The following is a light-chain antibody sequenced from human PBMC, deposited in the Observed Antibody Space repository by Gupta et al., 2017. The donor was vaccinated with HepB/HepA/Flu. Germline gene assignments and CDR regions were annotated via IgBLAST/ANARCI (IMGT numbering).Light chain of an antibody. CDR2: VAS. CDR3: HQYGTSPLT. V-gene: IGKV3-20*01. J-gene: IGKJ1*01. Sequence: ENVLTQSPGTLSLSPGETATLSCRASQPSDSRHIAWYQQKPGQAPRLLMYVASIRATGIPDRFSGSGSGTDYTLTISRLEPEDFAVYYCHQYGTSPLTFGQGTRVEI. CDR1: QPSDSRH.